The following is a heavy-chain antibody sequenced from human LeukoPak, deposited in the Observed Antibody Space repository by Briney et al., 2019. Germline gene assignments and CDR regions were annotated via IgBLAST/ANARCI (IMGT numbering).Heavy chain of an antibody. CDR3: ARVSWNSGDFN. Sequence: ASVKVSCKASGGTFSSYAISWVRQAPGQRLEWMGWINAGNGNTKYSQKFQGRVTITRDTSASTAYMELSGLRSEDTAVYYCARVSWNSGDFNWGQGTLVTVSS. J-gene: IGHJ4*02. CDR1: GGTFSSYA. V-gene: IGHV1-3*01. CDR2: INAGNGNT. D-gene: IGHD4-17*01.